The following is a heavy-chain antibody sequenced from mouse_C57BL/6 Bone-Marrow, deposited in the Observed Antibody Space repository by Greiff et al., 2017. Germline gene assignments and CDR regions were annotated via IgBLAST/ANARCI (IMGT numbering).Heavy chain of an antibody. J-gene: IGHJ4*01. CDR1: GFTFSSYA. D-gene: IGHD2-3*01. CDR2: ISSGGDYI. Sequence: EVQLQQSGEGLVKPGGSLKLSCAASGFTFSSYAMSWVRQTPEKRLEWVAYISSGGDYIYYADTVKGRFTISRDNARNTLYLQMSSLKSVDTAMYYCTREINDGYLYYYAMDYWGQGTSVTVSS. CDR3: TREINDGYLYYYAMDY. V-gene: IGHV5-9-1*02.